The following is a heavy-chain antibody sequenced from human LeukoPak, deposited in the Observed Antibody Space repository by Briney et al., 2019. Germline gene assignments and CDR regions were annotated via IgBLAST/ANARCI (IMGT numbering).Heavy chain of an antibody. V-gene: IGHV4-61*01. CDR3: TRTGSTGGY. J-gene: IGHJ4*02. CDR1: GGSVSGGNYY. CDR2: IHYSGST. D-gene: IGHD1-7*01. Sequence: SETLSLTCTVSGGSVSGGNYYCSWIRQSPGKGLEWIGYIHYSGSTVYNPSLKSRVTMSIDTSKNQFSLNLSSATAADTVVYYCTRTGSTGGYWGQGTLVTVSS.